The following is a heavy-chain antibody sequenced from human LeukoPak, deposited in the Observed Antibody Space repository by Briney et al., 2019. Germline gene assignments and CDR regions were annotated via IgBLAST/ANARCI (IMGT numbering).Heavy chain of an antibody. D-gene: IGHD3-22*01. CDR3: ARGGLIVGDY. CDR2: ISSSGSTI. Sequence: PGGSLRLSCAASGFTFSSHEMIWVRQAPGKGLDWLSYISSSGSTIYYADSVKGRFAISRDNAKNSLSLQMNSLRAEDTAVYYCARGGLIVGDYWGQGTLVTVSS. CDR1: GFTFSSHE. V-gene: IGHV3-48*03. J-gene: IGHJ4*02.